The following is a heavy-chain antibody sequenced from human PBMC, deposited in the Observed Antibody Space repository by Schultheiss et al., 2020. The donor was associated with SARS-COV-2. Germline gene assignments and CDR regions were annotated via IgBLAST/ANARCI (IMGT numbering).Heavy chain of an antibody. CDR1: GGTFSSYA. Sequence: ASVKVSCKASGGTFSSYAISWVRQAPGQGLEWMGRINPKTGDTHYAQKFQGGVTMTWDTSISTAYVDLSSLTSDDTAVYYCARGRSYDSSGYYSAAIDYWGQGTLVTVSS. V-gene: IGHV1-2*06. CDR3: ARGRSYDSSGYYSAAIDY. D-gene: IGHD3-22*01. J-gene: IGHJ4*02. CDR2: INPKTGDT.